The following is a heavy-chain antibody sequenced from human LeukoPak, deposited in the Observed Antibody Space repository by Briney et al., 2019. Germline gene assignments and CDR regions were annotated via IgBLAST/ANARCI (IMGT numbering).Heavy chain of an antibody. CDR1: GFTFSSYS. Sequence: GGSLRLSCAASGFTFSSYSMNWVRQAPGKGLEWVSSISSSSSYIYSADSVKGRFTISRDNAKNSLYLQMNSLRAEDTAVYFCASYLYWWSDLGFWGQGTLVTVSS. CDR2: ISSSSSYI. V-gene: IGHV3-21*01. J-gene: IGHJ4*02. CDR3: ASYLYWWSDLGF. D-gene: IGHD2-8*02.